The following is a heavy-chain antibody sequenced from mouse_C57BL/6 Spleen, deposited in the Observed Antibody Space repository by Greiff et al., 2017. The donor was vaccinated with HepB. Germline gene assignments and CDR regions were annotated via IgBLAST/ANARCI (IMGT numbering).Heavy chain of an antibody. J-gene: IGHJ2*01. V-gene: IGHV5-9-1*02. D-gene: IGHD1-1*01. CDR2: ISSGGDYI. CDR3: TRVSFTVAVDY. CDR1: GFTFSSYA. Sequence: EVLLVESGEGLVKPGGSLKLSCAASGFTFSSYAMSWVRQTPEKRLEWVAYISSGGDYIYYADTVKGRFTISRDNARNTQYLQMSSLKSEDTAIYYCTRVSFTVAVDYWGQGTTLTVS.